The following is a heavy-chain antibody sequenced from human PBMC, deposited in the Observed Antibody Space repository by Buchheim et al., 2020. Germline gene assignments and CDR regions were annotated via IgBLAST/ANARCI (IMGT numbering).Heavy chain of an antibody. CDR2: ISSSSTI. Sequence: EVQLVESGGGLVQPGGSLRLSCAASGFTFSSYSMNWVRQAPGKGLEWVSYISSSSTIYYADSVKGRFTISRDNAKNSLYLQMNSLRAEDTAVYYCARDTYYYDSSGYSGGGDNDYWGQGTL. J-gene: IGHJ4*02. CDR1: GFTFSSYS. V-gene: IGHV3-48*01. D-gene: IGHD3-22*01. CDR3: ARDTYYYDSSGYSGGGDNDY.